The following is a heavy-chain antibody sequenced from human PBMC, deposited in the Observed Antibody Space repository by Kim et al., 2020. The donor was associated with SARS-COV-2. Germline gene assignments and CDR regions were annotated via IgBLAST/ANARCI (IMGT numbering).Heavy chain of an antibody. V-gene: IGHV4-39*01. CDR1: GGSISSSSYY. Sequence: SETLSLTCTVPGGSISSSSYYWGWIRQPPGKGLEWIGSIYYSGCTYYNPSPKSRDTISVVTSKNQFSLKLSSLTAADTAVYYCARPYSRSSGWFDPWGQGTLVTVSS. CDR2: IYYSGCT. CDR3: ARPYSRSSGWFDP. D-gene: IGHD6-6*01. J-gene: IGHJ5*02.